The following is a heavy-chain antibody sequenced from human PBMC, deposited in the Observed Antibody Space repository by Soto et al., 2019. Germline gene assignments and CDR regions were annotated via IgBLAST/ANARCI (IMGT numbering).Heavy chain of an antibody. Sequence: EVQLVESGGGLVKPGGSLRLSCAASGFTFSSYSMNWVRQAPGMGPEWVSSISTSSSYIYHADSVKARFTISRDNAKNSLYLQMNRLRAEDMAVYYCERRGSQAAAGTRWFDPWGQGTLVTVSS. CDR1: GFTFSSYS. CDR2: ISTSSSYI. V-gene: IGHV3-21*01. D-gene: IGHD6-13*01. J-gene: IGHJ5*02. CDR3: ERRGSQAAAGTRWFDP.